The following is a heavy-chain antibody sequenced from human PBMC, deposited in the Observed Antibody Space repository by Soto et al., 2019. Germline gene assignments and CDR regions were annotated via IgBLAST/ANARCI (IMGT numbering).Heavy chain of an antibody. Sequence: GASVKVSCKASGYTFTSYGISWVRQAPGQGLEWMGWISAYNGNTNYAQKLQGRVTMTTDTSTSTAYMELRSLRSDDTAVYYCARADYYDSSGYWYFDLWGSGTLVTVSS. CDR3: ARADYYDSSGYWYFDL. CDR1: GYTFTSYG. CDR2: ISAYNGNT. D-gene: IGHD3-22*01. J-gene: IGHJ2*01. V-gene: IGHV1-18*01.